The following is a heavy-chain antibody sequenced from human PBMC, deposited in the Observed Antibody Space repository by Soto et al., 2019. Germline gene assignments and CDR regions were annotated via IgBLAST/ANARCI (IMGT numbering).Heavy chain of an antibody. Sequence: QPGGSLRLSCAASGFTFSSYSMNWVRQAPGKGLEWVSYISSSSSTIYYADSVKGRFTISRDNAKNSLYLQMNSLRAEDTAVYYCATEGYTAAADINDYWGQGTLVTVSS. CDR3: ATEGYTAAADINDY. CDR1: GFTFSSYS. D-gene: IGHD6-13*01. J-gene: IGHJ4*02. V-gene: IGHV3-48*01. CDR2: ISSSSSTI.